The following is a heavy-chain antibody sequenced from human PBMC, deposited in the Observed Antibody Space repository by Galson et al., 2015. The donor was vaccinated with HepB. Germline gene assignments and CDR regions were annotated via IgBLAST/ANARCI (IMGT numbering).Heavy chain of an antibody. D-gene: IGHD3-10*01. J-gene: IGHJ1*01. V-gene: IGHV3-9*01. CDR2: ISWNSGTI. CDR1: GFTFDDYA. CDR3: AKDITLIAYGSGSYFHY. Sequence: SLRLSCAASGFTFDDYAMHWVRQAPGRGLEWVSGISWNSGTIGYADSVEGRFTISRDNAKNSLYLQMNSLRAEDTALYYCAKDITLIAYGSGSYFHYWGQGTLVTVSS.